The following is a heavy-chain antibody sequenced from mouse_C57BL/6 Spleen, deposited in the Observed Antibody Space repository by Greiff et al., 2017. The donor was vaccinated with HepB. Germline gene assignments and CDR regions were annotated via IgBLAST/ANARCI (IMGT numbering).Heavy chain of an antibody. J-gene: IGHJ4*01. D-gene: IGHD2-4*01. Sequence: ESGPGLVKPSQSLSLTCSVTGYSITSGYYWNWIRQFPGNKLEWMGYISYDGSNNYNPSLKNRISITRDTSKNQFFLKLNSVTTEDTATYYCARVGGLRRDYAMDYWGQGTSVTVSS. CDR1: GYSITSGYY. CDR3: ARVGGLRRDYAMDY. CDR2: ISYDGSN. V-gene: IGHV3-6*01.